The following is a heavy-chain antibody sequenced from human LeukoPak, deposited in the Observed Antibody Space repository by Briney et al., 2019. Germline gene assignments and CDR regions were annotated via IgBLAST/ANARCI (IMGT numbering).Heavy chain of an antibody. V-gene: IGHV4-31*03. J-gene: IGHJ6*04. CDR1: GGSISSGGYY. D-gene: IGHD3-22*01. Sequence: SQTLSLTCTVSGGSISSGGYYWSWIRQHPGKGLEWIGYVYYSGSTYYNPSLKSRVTISVDSSKNQFSLKLSSVTAADTAVYYCARAHYDSSGAHYYYYGRAVGGKGTTVTVSS. CDR3: ARAHYDSSGAHYYYYGRAV. CDR2: VYYSGST.